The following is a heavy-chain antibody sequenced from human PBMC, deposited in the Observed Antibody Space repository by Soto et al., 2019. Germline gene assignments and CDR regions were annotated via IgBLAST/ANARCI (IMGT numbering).Heavy chain of an antibody. CDR3: ARAGFGELLGNWFDP. V-gene: IGHV4-61*01. J-gene: IGHJ5*02. CDR1: GGSVSSGSYY. CDR2: IYYSGST. Sequence: SETLSLTCTVSGGSVSSGSYYWSWIRQPPGKGLEWIGYIYYSGSTNYNPSLKSRVTISVDTSKNQFSLKLSSVTAADTAVYYCARAGFGELLGNWFDPWGQGTLVTVSS. D-gene: IGHD3-10*01.